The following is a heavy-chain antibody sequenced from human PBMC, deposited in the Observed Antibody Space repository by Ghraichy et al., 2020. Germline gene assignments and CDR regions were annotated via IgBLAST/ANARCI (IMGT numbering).Heavy chain of an antibody. CDR1: GGSVSSGTYY. CDR3: ARIRGYFDY. D-gene: IGHD3-3*02. J-gene: IGHJ4*02. V-gene: IGHV4-61*01. CDR2: IHYSGNN. Sequence: SETLSLTCTVSGGSVSSGTYYWSWLRQPQGKGLEWIGFIHYSGNNNSKSSRTSRLTIEVDTSKNQFSLKLSSVTAADTAVYYCARIRGYFDYGGQGTLVTVPS.